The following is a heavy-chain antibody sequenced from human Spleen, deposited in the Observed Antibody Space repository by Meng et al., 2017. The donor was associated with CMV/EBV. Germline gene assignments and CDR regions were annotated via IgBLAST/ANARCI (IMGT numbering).Heavy chain of an antibody. J-gene: IGHJ4*02. CDR2: MYYRGST. CDR1: GSSLSSGYY. D-gene: IGHD3-10*02. CDR3: ASVRPYRVRGVLNPFNY. Sequence: SETLSLTCNVSGSSLSSGYYWAWIRQPPGKGLEWIGSMYYRGSTYYNPSLRSRVSISAHTSYSQFSLQLRSVTAADTAIYFCASVRPYRVRGVLNPFNYWGQGMLVTVSS. V-gene: IGHV4-38-2*02.